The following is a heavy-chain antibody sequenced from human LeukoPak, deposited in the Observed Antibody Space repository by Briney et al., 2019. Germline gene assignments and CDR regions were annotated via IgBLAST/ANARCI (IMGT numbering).Heavy chain of an antibody. CDR1: GGSISSSNW. V-gene: IGHV4-4*02. J-gene: IGHJ4*02. CDR3: ARHLDDILTGYPSHYFDY. CDR2: IYHSGST. D-gene: IGHD3-9*01. Sequence: SETLSLTCAVSGGSISSSNWWSWVRQPPGKGLEWIGEIYHSGSTNYNPSLKSRVTISVDTSKNQFSLKLSSVTAADTAVYYCARHLDDILTGYPSHYFDYWGQGTLVTVSS.